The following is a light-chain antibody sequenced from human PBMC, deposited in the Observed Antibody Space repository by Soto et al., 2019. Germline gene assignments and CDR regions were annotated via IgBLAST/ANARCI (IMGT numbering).Light chain of an antibody. CDR2: EVT. V-gene: IGLV2-14*01. Sequence: QSVLRQPASVSGSPGHSVTISCTGTRRDGGGYNYVSWYQQYPGKSPKLLIYEVTHRPSGVSNRFSGSKSGNTASLTISGLQAEDEADYYSSSYTISNTLPFAFGTGTKVTVL. CDR3: SSYTISNTLPFA. J-gene: IGLJ1*01. CDR1: RRDGGGYNY.